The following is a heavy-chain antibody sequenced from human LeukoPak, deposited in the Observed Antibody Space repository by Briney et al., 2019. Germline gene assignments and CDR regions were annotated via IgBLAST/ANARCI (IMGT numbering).Heavy chain of an antibody. CDR1: GYTFTIYY. V-gene: IGHV1-46*01. CDR3: ARESGDSSSPVYFDY. Sequence: GASVTVSFTASGYTFTIYYMHWVRQGPGQGLEWMGIINLSGGSTSYAQKFQGRVTMTRDTSTSTVYMELSSLRSEDTAVYYCARESGDSSSPVYFDYWGQGTLVTVSS. CDR2: INLSGGST. D-gene: IGHD6-13*01. J-gene: IGHJ4*02.